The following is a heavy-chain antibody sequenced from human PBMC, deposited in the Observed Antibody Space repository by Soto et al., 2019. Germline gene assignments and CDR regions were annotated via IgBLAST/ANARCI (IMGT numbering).Heavy chain of an antibody. CDR2: IYYSGST. Sequence: PSETLSLTCTVSGGSISSSSYYWGWIRQPPGKGLEWIGSIYYSGSTSYNPSLKSRVTISVDTAKNQFSLKLSSVTAADTAVYYCARRVYSGSYNYYFDNWGQGALVTVSS. CDR3: ARRVYSGSYNYYFDN. CDR1: GGSISSSSYY. V-gene: IGHV4-39*01. J-gene: IGHJ4*02. D-gene: IGHD1-26*01.